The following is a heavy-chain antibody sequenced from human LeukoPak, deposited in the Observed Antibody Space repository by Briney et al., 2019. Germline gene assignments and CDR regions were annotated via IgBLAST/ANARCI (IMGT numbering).Heavy chain of an antibody. D-gene: IGHD3-10*01. J-gene: IGHJ4*02. CDR1: GFTFSSYA. Sequence: PGGSLRLSCAASGFTFSSYAMSWVRQAPGKGLEWVSAISGSGGSTYYADSVKGRFTISRDNSKNTLYLQMDSLRAEDTALYYCAKMYHYGSGRGYFDDWGQGTLVTVSS. CDR2: ISGSGGST. CDR3: AKMYHYGSGRGYFDD. V-gene: IGHV3-23*01.